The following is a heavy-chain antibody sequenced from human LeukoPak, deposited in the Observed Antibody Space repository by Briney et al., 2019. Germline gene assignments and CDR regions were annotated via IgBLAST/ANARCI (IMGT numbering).Heavy chain of an antibody. CDR3: ARDRRYSYGFSRAFDI. CDR2: IYYSGST. J-gene: IGHJ3*02. Sequence: SETLSLTCTVSGGSISSYYWSWIRQPPGKGLEWIGYIYYSGSTNYNPSLKSRVTISVDTSKNQFSLKLSSVTAADMAVYYCARDRRYSYGFSRAFDIWGQGTMVTVSS. D-gene: IGHD5-18*01. V-gene: IGHV4-59*01. CDR1: GGSISSYY.